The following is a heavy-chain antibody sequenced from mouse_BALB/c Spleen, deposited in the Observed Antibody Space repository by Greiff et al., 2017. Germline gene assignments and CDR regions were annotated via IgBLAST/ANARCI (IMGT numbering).Heavy chain of an antibody. CDR2: IYPGNVNT. CDR3: AREEVLSGFDY. CDR1: GYTFTSYY. Sequence: QVQLQQSGPELVKPGASVRISCKASGYTFTSYYIHWVKQRAGQGLEWIGWIYPGNVNTKYNEKFKGKATLTADKSSSTAYMQLSSLTSEDSAVYFCAREEVLSGFDYWGQGTTLTVSS. V-gene: IGHV1S56*01. J-gene: IGHJ2*01. D-gene: IGHD1-1*02.